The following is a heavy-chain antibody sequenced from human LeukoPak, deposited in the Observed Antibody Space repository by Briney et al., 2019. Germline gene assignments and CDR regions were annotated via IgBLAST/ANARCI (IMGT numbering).Heavy chain of an antibody. J-gene: IGHJ6*03. CDR3: ARGRPDYYYYYYMDV. CDR1: GYTFTGYY. V-gene: IGHV1-2*02. CDR2: INPNSGGT. Sequence: ASVKVSCKASGYTFTGYYMHWVRQAPGQGLEWMGWINPNSGGTNYAQKFQGRVTMTRDTSITTAYMDLSSLRSDDTALYYCARGRPDYYYYYYMDVWGKGTTVTVSS.